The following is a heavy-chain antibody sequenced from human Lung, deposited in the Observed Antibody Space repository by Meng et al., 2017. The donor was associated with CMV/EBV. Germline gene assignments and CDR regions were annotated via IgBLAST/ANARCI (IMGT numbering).Heavy chain of an antibody. V-gene: IGHV3-53*01. CDR1: GFNVSSNF. J-gene: IGHJ4*02. CDR2: IYSGGST. Sequence: GSLKISCVASGFNVSSNFISWVRQAPGKGLEWVSIIYSGGSTFYADSVRGRFTISRDISKNTVFLQMNSLRAEDTAMYYCARFDHWGQGTLVTVSS. CDR3: ARFDH.